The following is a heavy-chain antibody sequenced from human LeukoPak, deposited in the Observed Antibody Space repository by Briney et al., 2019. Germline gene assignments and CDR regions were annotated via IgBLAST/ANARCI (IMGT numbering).Heavy chain of an antibody. CDR2: ISYDGSNK. Sequence: GGSLRLSCAASGFTFSSYGIHWVRQAPGKGLEWVAVISYDGSNKYYADSVKGRFTISRDNSKNTLYLQMNSLRAEDTAVYYCAKGYFVVGATFFDYWGQGTLVTVSS. CDR3: AKGYFVVGATFFDY. V-gene: IGHV3-30*18. J-gene: IGHJ4*02. D-gene: IGHD1-26*01. CDR1: GFTFSSYG.